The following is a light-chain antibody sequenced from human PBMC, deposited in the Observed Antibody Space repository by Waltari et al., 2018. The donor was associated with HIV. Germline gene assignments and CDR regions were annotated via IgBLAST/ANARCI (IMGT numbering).Light chain of an antibody. V-gene: IGLV6-57*01. J-gene: IGLJ3*02. Sequence: NFMLTQPHSVSESPGKTVTISCTRSSGSIASNYVQWYQQRPGSSPTTVIYEDNQRPSGVPDRFSGSIDSASNSASLTSSGLKTEDEADYYCQSYDSSNQWVFGGGTKLTVL. CDR3: QSYDSSNQWV. CDR2: EDN. CDR1: SGSIASNY.